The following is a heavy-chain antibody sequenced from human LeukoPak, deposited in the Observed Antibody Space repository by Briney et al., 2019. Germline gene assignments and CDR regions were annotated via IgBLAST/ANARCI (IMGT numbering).Heavy chain of an antibody. CDR1: GFAFSSYA. Sequence: GGSLRLSCAASGFAFSSYAMSWVRQAPGKGLEWVSAISGSGGSTYYADSVKGRFTISRDNSKNTLYLQMNSLRAEDTAVYYCAKDLVSPFIAAAGTGPFDYWGQGTLVTVSS. V-gene: IGHV3-23*01. J-gene: IGHJ4*02. CDR3: AKDLVSPFIAAAGTGPFDY. D-gene: IGHD6-13*01. CDR2: ISGSGGST.